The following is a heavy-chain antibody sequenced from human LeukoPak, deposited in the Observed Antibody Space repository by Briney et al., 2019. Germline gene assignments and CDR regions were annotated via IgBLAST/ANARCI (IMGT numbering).Heavy chain of an antibody. D-gene: IGHD6-6*01. CDR2: IYYSGST. CDR3: ARTTSIAARPHFDY. V-gene: IGHV4-31*11. Sequence: KPSETLSLTCAVYGGSFSGYYWSWIRQHPGKGLEWIGYIYYSGSTYYNPSLKSRVTISVDTSKNQFSLKLSSVTAADTAVYYCARTTSIAARPHFDYWGQGTLVTVSS. J-gene: IGHJ4*02. CDR1: GGSFSGYY.